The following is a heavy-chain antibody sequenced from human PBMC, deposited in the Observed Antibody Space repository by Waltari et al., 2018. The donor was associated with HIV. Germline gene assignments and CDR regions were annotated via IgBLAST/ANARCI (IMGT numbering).Heavy chain of an antibody. CDR1: GGSVSTGDYY. CDR3: VRGGRVAAPYYGMDV. J-gene: IGHJ6*02. CDR2: NFYTAGS. Sequence: VQLQESGPGLVKPSQTLSLACSVSGGSVSTGDYYCTWIRKSPGKGLEWLGHNFYTAGSYYNPSLGNRVSASLDKANNQISLTLRSVTAADTAIYYGVRGGRVAAPYYGMDVWGPGTTVIVAS. D-gene: IGHD6-13*01. V-gene: IGHV4-30-4*08.